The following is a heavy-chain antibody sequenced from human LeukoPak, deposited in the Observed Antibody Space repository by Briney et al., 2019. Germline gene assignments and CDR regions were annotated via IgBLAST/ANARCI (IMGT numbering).Heavy chain of an antibody. CDR2: LNAKGDDP. D-gene: IGHD1-26*01. V-gene: IGHV3-23*01. J-gene: IGHJ3*02. CDR1: GLTFSTYS. Sequence: PGGSLRLSCVVSGLTFSTYSMAWVRQAPGKGLEWVSSLNAKGDDPYYSDSVKGRFTIFRDNSKNTLYLQMNSLTAEDTAMYYCAKGNPGIVETRDPLDIWGRGTMVTVSS. CDR3: AKGNPGIVETRDPLDI.